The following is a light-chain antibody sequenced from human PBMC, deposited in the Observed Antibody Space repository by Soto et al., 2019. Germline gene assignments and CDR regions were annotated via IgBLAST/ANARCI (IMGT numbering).Light chain of an antibody. J-gene: IGLJ1*01. CDR3: QAWDSSTNV. Sequence: SYELTQPSSVSVSPGQTASITCSGVKLGDKYACWYQQKPGQSPVLVIYQDNKRPSGIPERFSGSNSGNTATLTISVTQPMDDADYSCQAWDSSTNVFGTGTKLTVL. CDR2: QDN. V-gene: IGLV3-1*01. CDR1: KLGDKY.